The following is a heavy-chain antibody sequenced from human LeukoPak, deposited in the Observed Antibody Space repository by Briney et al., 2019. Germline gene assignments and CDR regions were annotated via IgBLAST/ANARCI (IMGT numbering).Heavy chain of an antibody. Sequence: GGSLRLSCAASGFTFSSYGMHWVRQAPGKGLEWVAFIRYDGSNKYYADSVKGRFTISRDNSKNTLYLQMNSLRAEDTPVYYCAKDPLSVATIKGGRGRYFDLWGRGTLVTVSS. V-gene: IGHV3-30*02. CDR1: GFTFSSYG. CDR2: IRYDGSNK. D-gene: IGHD5-12*01. CDR3: AKDPLSVATIKGGRGRYFDL. J-gene: IGHJ2*01.